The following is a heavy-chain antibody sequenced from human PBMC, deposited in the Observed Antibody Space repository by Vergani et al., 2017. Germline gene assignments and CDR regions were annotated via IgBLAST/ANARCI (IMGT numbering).Heavy chain of an antibody. Sequence: EVQLVESGGGLVQPGGSLRLSCAASGFTFSNYWMHWVRHYPGKGLMWVSRTNNDGSSIEYADSVKGRFTIFRDNAKNTVYLQMNGLKIEDTAVYYCARDLRGPDYWGQGTLVTVSS. CDR2: TNNDGSSI. J-gene: IGHJ4*02. D-gene: IGHD3-16*01. CDR1: GFTFSNYW. CDR3: ARDLRGPDY. V-gene: IGHV3-74*01.